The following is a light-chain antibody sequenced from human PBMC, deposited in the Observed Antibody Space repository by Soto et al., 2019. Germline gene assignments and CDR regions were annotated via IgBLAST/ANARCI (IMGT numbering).Light chain of an antibody. Sequence: QSVLTQPPSSSGTPGQRVTISCCGRSSNIGSETVNWYQQVPGTAPKLLIYANNQRPSGVPDRFSVSKSGTSASLAIGGLQSEDEADYYCAAWDDSLKGWVFGGGTKLTVL. CDR3: AAWDDSLKGWV. CDR2: ANN. V-gene: IGLV1-44*01. CDR1: SSNIGSET. J-gene: IGLJ3*02.